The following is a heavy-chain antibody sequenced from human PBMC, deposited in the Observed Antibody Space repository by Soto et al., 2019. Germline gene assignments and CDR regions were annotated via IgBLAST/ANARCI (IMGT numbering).Heavy chain of an antibody. J-gene: IGHJ4*02. Sequence: PSETLSLTCAVYGGSFSGYYWSWIRQPPGKGLEWIGEINHSGSTNYNPSLKSRVTISVDTSKNQFSLKLSSVTAANTAVYYCARNYGYGFDYWGQGTLVTVSS. CDR1: GGSFSGYY. CDR3: ARNYGYGFDY. D-gene: IGHD3-16*01. V-gene: IGHV4-34*01. CDR2: INHSGST.